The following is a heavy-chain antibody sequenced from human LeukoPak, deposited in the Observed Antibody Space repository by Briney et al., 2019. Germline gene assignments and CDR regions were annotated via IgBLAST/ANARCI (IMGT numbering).Heavy chain of an antibody. V-gene: IGHV3-23*01. D-gene: IGHD3-9*01. Sequence: GGSLRLSCAASGFTFSSYGMSWVRQAPGKGLEWVSAIGGRGGSAYYADSVKGRFTISRDNSKNTLYLQMNSLRAEDTAVYYCAKQGRDWLRDYYYYMDVWGKGTTVTISS. CDR3: AKQGRDWLRDYYYYMDV. CDR1: GFTFSSYG. J-gene: IGHJ6*03. CDR2: IGGRGGSA.